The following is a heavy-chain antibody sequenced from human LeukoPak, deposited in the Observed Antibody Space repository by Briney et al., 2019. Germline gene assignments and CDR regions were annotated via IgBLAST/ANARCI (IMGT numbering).Heavy chain of an antibody. CDR1: GFIFRSYA. D-gene: IGHD3-22*01. J-gene: IGHJ4*02. V-gene: IGHV3-23*01. CDR3: ARGITMIVVVTCPADY. Sequence: GGSLRLSCVGSGFIFRSYAVTWVRQAPGKGLDWVSSITANGDRTYYADSVKGRFTISRDNSKNTLYLQMNSLRAEDTAVYYCARGITMIVVVTCPADYWGQGTLVTVSS. CDR2: ITANGDRT.